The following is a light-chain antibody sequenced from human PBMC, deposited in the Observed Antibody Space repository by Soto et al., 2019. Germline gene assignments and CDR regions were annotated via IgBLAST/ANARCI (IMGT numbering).Light chain of an antibody. J-gene: IGLJ1*01. CDR3: SSYAGSLHYV. CDR1: SSDVGGYNY. V-gene: IGLV2-8*02. Sequence: SVLTQLLSSYRAHGQAVSITCTGTSSDVGGYNYVSWYQQHPGKAPKLMISEVNKRPSGVSDRFSGFKSGNTASLTVSGLQAEDEADYYCSSYAGSLHYVFGTGTKVTVL. CDR2: EVN.